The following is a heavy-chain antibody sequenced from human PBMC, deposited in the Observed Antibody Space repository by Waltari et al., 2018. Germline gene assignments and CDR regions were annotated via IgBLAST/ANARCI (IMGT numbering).Heavy chain of an antibody. CDR2: MNPNSGNT. Sequence: QVQLVHSGAEVKKPGASVKVSCKASGYTFTSYDINWVRQATGQGLEWMGWMNPNSGNTGDAQKLQSRVNMTRNTSIRTAYMELRSLRSEDTAVYYCARVGYYDFWSGYLDNWFDPWGQGTLVTVSS. J-gene: IGHJ5*02. D-gene: IGHD3-3*01. CDR1: GYTFTSYD. CDR3: ARVGYYDFWSGYLDNWFDP. V-gene: IGHV1-8*01.